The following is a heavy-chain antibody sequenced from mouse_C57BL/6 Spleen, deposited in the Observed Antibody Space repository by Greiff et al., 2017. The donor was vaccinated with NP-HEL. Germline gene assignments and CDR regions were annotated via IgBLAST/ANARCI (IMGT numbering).Heavy chain of an antibody. V-gene: IGHV1-50*01. J-gene: IGHJ4*01. CDR3: ARGAYYSNYVDYAMDY. CDR2: IDPSDSYT. D-gene: IGHD2-5*01. Sequence: VQLQQPGAELVKPGASVKLSCKASGYTFTSYWMQWVKQRPGQGLEWIGEIDPSDSYTNYNQKFKGKATLTVDTSSNTAYMQLSSLTSEDSAVYYCARGAYYSNYVDYAMDYWGQGTSVTVSS. CDR1: GYTFTSYW.